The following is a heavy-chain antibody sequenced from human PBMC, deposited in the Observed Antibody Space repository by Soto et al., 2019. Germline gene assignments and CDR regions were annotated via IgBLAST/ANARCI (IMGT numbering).Heavy chain of an antibody. CDR3: AKAPISLDGSGYYFASFDY. CDR1: GFTFSRYA. D-gene: IGHD3-22*01. CDR2: LSGSGSGS. Sequence: DVQLLESGGALVQLGGSLRLSCAASGFTFSRYAMNWVRQAPGKGLEWVSTLSGSGSGSYYPDSLRGRFTISRDTSKNTLYLQMNNLRAEDTAVYYCAKAPISLDGSGYYFASFDYWGHGTRVTVSS. J-gene: IGHJ4*01. V-gene: IGHV3-23*01.